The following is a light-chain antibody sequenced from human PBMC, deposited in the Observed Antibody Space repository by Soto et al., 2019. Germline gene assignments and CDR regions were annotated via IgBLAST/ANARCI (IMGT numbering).Light chain of an antibody. V-gene: IGKV1-33*01. CDR2: DAS. J-gene: IGKJ5*01. Sequence: DIQMTQSPSSLSVSVGDRVTITCQASRYIGNYLNWYQQKPGKAPKLLINDASSLAMGVPSRFSGSGSGTDFSVTISSLQPEDIATYYCQQYHSLPITFGQGTRLDI. CDR3: QQYHSLPIT. CDR1: RYIGNY.